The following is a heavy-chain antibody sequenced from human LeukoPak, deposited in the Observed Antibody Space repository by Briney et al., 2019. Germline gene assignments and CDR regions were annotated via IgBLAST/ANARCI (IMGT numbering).Heavy chain of an antibody. CDR2: IYSGGST. J-gene: IGHJ4*02. CDR1: GFTVSNNY. Sequence: GGSLRLSCAAYGFTVSNNYMNWVGQAQGKGLEWVSVIYSGGSTYYTDSVKGRFTISRDNSKNTLYLQMNSLRAEDTAVYYCARVNSGSIFDYWGQGALVTVSS. V-gene: IGHV3-66*01. D-gene: IGHD3-22*01. CDR3: ARVNSGSIFDY.